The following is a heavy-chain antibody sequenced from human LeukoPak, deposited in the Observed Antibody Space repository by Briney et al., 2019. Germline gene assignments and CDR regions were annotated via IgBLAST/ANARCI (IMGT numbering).Heavy chain of an antibody. D-gene: IGHD6-19*01. Sequence: GGSLRLSCAASGFTFNRNAISWVRQAPGEGLEWVSTIGGSGDKTFYADSVEGRFTISRDNSKNMLHLQMSSLTGEDTALYYCVRRGDASSGWGDHDYWGQGALVTVSS. V-gene: IGHV3-23*01. CDR2: IGGSGDKT. CDR3: VRRGDASSGWGDHDY. CDR1: GFTFNRNA. J-gene: IGHJ4*02.